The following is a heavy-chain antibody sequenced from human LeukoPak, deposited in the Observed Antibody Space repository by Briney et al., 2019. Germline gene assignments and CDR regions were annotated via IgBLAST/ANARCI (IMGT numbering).Heavy chain of an antibody. V-gene: IGHV1-46*01. J-gene: IGHJ4*02. Sequence: ASVKVSCKASGYTFTRYYMSWVRQAPGQGLEWMGMINPSSENTTYAQRFQGRVTMTRDTSTSTVYMELSSLRSEDTAVYHCARLWPIVGATSFVDCWGQGTLVTVSS. D-gene: IGHD1-26*01. CDR3: ARLWPIVGATSFVDC. CDR2: INPSSENT. CDR1: GYTFTRYY.